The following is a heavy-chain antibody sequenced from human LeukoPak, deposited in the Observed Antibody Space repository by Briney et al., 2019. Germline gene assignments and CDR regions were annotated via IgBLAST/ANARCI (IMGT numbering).Heavy chain of an antibody. CDR3: AKDRVGATRRDY. D-gene: IGHD1-26*01. CDR2: ISGSGGST. V-gene: IGHV3-23*01. CDR1: GFTFSIYA. Sequence: GASLRLSCSASGFTFSIYAMSWVRQAPGKGLEWVSAISGSGGSTYYADSVKGRFTISRDNSKNTLYLQMNSLRAEDTAVYYCAKDRVGATRRDYWGQGTLVTVSS. J-gene: IGHJ4*02.